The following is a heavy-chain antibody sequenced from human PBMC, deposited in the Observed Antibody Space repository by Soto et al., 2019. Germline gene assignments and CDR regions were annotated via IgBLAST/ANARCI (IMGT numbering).Heavy chain of an antibody. J-gene: IGHJ6*02. CDR1: GGTFSSYA. V-gene: IGHV1-69*01. CDR2: IIPIFGTA. Sequence: QVQLVQSGAEVKKPGSSVKVSCKASGGTFSSYAISWVRQAPGQGLEWMGGIIPIFGTANYAQKFQGRVTITAEESTSTAYMELSSLRSEDTAVYYCARDLEGFVEFNYYCGMDVWGQGTTVTVSS. D-gene: IGHD3-10*01. CDR3: ARDLEGFVEFNYYCGMDV.